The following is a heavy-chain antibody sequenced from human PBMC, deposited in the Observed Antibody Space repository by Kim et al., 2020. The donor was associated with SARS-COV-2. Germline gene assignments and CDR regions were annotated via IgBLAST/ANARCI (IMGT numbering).Heavy chain of an antibody. CDR3: ARGGDLGGYSYGYYYYYGMDV. J-gene: IGHJ6*02. D-gene: IGHD5-18*01. CDR2: INPNSGGT. CDR1: GYTFTGYY. Sequence: ASVKVSCKASGYTFTGYYMHWVRQAPGQGLEWMGRINPNSGGTNYAQKFQGRVTMTRDTSISTAYMELSRLRSDDTAVYYCARGGDLGGYSYGYYYYYGMDVWGQGTTVTVSS. V-gene: IGHV1-2*06.